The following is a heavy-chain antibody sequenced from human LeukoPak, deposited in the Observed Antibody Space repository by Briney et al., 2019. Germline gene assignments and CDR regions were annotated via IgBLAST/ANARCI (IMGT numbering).Heavy chain of an antibody. J-gene: IGHJ4*02. V-gene: IGHV4-59*01. Sequence: SETLSLTCTVSGGSISSYYWSWIRQPPGKGLEWIGYIYYSGSTNYNPSLKSRVTISVDTSKNQFSLKLSSLTAADTAVYYCARADEVRGVTYPFDYWGQGTLVTVSS. CDR3: ARADEVRGVTYPFDY. D-gene: IGHD3-10*01. CDR2: IYYSGST. CDR1: GGSISSYY.